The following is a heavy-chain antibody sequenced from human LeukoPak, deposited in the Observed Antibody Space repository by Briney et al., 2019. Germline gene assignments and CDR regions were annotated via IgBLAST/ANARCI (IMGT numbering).Heavy chain of an antibody. CDR3: ARDPDYYGSGSYSPYGMDV. Sequence: PGGPLRLSCAASGFTSSSYEMNWVRQAPGKGLEWVSYISSSGSTIYYADSVKGRFTISRENAKNSLYLQMNSLRAEDTAVYYCARDPDYYGSGSYSPYGMDVWGQGTTVTVSS. D-gene: IGHD3-10*01. CDR1: GFTSSSYE. V-gene: IGHV3-48*03. J-gene: IGHJ6*02. CDR2: ISSSGSTI.